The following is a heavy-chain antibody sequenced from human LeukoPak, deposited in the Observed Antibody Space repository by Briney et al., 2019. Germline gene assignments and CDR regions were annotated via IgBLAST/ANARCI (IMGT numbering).Heavy chain of an antibody. Sequence: LETLFLTCAVSGYSISSGYYWGWIRQPPGKGLEWIGSLYQSGSTYYTPSLKSRVTISVDTSKNQFSLKLSSVTASDTAVYYCARHRTSSGYYNYFDYWGQGTLVAVSS. V-gene: IGHV4-38-2*01. CDR3: ARHRTSSGYYNYFDY. D-gene: IGHD3-22*01. J-gene: IGHJ4*02. CDR2: LYQSGST. CDR1: GYSISSGYY.